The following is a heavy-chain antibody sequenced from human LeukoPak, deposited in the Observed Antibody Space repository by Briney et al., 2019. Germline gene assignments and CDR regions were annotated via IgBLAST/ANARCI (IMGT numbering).Heavy chain of an antibody. V-gene: IGHV4-39*01. CDR1: GGSISSSSYY. Sequence: PSETLSLTCTVSGGSISSSSYYWGWIRQPPGKGLEWIGSIYYSGSTYYNPSLKSRVTISVDTSKNQFSLKLSSVTAADTAVYYCASQKGSSGRALWEVWGQGTLVTVSS. CDR2: IYYSGST. D-gene: IGHD6-19*01. J-gene: IGHJ4*02. CDR3: ASQKGSSGRALWEV.